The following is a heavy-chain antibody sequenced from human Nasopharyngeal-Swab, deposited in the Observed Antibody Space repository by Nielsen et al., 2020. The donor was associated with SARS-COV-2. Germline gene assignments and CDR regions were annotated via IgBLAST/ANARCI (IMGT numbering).Heavy chain of an antibody. V-gene: IGHV4-30-2*01. D-gene: IGHD3-10*01. CDR3: ARVITMVRGVIINPPRDYYYMDV. CDR2: IYHSGST. J-gene: IGHJ6*03. CDR1: GGSISSGVYS. Sequence: SETLSLTCAVSGGSISSGVYSWSWIRKPPGKGLEWIGYIYHSGSTYYNPSLKSRVTISVDRSKNQFSLKLSSVTAADTAVYYCARVITMVRGVIINPPRDYYYMDVWGKGTTVTVSS.